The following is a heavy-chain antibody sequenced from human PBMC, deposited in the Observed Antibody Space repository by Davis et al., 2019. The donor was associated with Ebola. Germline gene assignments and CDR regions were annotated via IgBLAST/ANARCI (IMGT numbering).Heavy chain of an antibody. CDR2: IYCSGST. J-gene: IGHJ5*02. CDR3: ARVNYDFWSGYANWFDP. D-gene: IGHD3-3*01. V-gene: IGHV4-59*01. CDR1: GGSISSYY. Sequence: SETLSLTCTVSGGSISSYYWSWIRQPPGKGLEWIGYIYCSGSTNYNPSLKSRVTISVDTSKNQFSLKLSSVTAADTAVYYCARVNYDFWSGYANWFDPWGQGTLVTVSS.